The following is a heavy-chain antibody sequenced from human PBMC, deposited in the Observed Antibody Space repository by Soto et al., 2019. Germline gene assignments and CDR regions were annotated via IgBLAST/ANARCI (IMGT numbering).Heavy chain of an antibody. J-gene: IGHJ6*02. Sequence: QVQLVQSGAEVKKPGASVKVSCKASGYTFTSYDINWVRQATGQGLEWMGWMNPNSGNTGYAQKFQGRVNMTRNTSISTAYMELSSLRSEDTAVYYCARVYSSGWYYPSNNYYYYGMDVWGQGTTVTVSS. CDR3: ARVYSSGWYYPSNNYYYYGMDV. CDR1: GYTFTSYD. CDR2: MNPNSGNT. D-gene: IGHD6-19*01. V-gene: IGHV1-8*01.